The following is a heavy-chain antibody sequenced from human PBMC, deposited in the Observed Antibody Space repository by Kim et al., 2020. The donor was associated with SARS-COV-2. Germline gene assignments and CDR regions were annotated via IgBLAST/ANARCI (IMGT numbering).Heavy chain of an antibody. Sequence: SVKVSCKASGGTFSSYAISWVRQAPGQGLEWMGRIIPILGIANDSQKFQGRVTIIADKSTSIAYKDLSSLRSEDTAVYYCARVSILTMVWGALDYWGQG. J-gene: IGHJ4*02. CDR1: GGTFSSYA. V-gene: IGHV1-69*04. CDR2: IIPILGIA. CDR3: ARVSILTMVWGALDY. D-gene: IGHD3-10*01.